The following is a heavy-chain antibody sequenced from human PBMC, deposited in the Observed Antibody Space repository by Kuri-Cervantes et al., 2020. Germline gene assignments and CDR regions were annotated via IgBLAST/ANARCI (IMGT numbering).Heavy chain of an antibody. D-gene: IGHD3-16*01. CDR1: GFTFSSYG. CDR3: ARGWPGGGLDY. CDR2: ISYDGSNK. J-gene: IGHJ4*02. Sequence: GESLKISCAASGFTFSSYGMHWVRQAPGKGLEWVAVISYDGSNKYYADSVKGRFTISRDNSKNTLYLQMNSLRAEDTAVYYCARGWPGGGLDYWGQGTLVTVSS. V-gene: IGHV3-30*03.